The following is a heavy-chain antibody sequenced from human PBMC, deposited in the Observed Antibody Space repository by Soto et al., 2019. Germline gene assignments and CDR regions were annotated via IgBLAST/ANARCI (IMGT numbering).Heavy chain of an antibody. V-gene: IGHV5-10-1*01. Sequence: EVQLVQSGAEVKKPGESLRISCKGSGYSFTSYWLSWVRQMPGKGLAWMGRIDPSDSYTSYSPSFQGHVTISADKSISTAYLQWSNLEASDTAMYYCARDSAVRGVIGWCDPWGQGTLVTVSS. D-gene: IGHD3-10*01. J-gene: IGHJ5*02. CDR3: ARDSAVRGVIGWCDP. CDR1: GYSFTSYW. CDR2: IDPSDSYT.